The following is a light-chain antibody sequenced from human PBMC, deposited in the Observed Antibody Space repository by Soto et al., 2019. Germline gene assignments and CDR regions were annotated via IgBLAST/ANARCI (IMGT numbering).Light chain of an antibody. CDR2: DAS. Sequence: EIVLTQSPATLSLSPGERATLSCRASQRVSSYLAWYQQKPGQAPRLLIYDASTRATGIPARFSGSGSGTDFTLTISSLEPEDFAVYFGEKTSNWPLTFGQGTNVDLK. CDR3: EKTSNWPLT. CDR1: QRVSSY. J-gene: IGKJ2*01. V-gene: IGKV3-11*01.